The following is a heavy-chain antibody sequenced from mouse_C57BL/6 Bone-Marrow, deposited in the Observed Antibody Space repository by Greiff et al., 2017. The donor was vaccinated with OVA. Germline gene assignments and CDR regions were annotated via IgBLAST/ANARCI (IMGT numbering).Heavy chain of an antibody. CDR1: GYTFTDYY. CDR2: INPNNGGT. V-gene: IGHV1-26*01. J-gene: IGHJ1*03. D-gene: IGHD2-3*01. Sequence: EVQLQQSGPELVKPGASVKISCKASGYTFTDYYMNWVKQSHGKSLEWIGDINPNNGGTSYNQKFKGKATLTVDKSSSTAYMELRSLTSEASAVYYCARSRWLLPWYFDVWGTGTTVTVSS. CDR3: ARSRWLLPWYFDV.